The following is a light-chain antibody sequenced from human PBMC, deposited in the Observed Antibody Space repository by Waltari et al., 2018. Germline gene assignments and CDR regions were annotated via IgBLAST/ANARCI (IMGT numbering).Light chain of an antibody. Sequence: DIVMTQSPDSLAVSLGERATINCKSSQSVLYSSNNKNYLAWYQQKPGQPPRLLIYCASTRASGVPDRFSGSGSGTDFTLTISSLQAEDVAVYYCQQYNSTPYTFGQGTKLEIK. CDR1: QSVLYSSNNKNY. CDR2: CAS. CDR3: QQYNSTPYT. V-gene: IGKV4-1*01. J-gene: IGKJ2*01.